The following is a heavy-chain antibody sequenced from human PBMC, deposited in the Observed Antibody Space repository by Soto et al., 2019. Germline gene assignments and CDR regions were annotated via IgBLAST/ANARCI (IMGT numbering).Heavy chain of an antibody. V-gene: IGHV3-21*01. CDR2: ISSSSSYI. CDR1: GFTFSSYS. Sequence: GGSLRLSCAASGFTFSSYSMNWVRQAPGKGLEWVSSISSSSSYIYYADSVKGRFTISRDNAKNSLYLQMNSLRAEDTAVYYCARETDFWSGGPNFDYWGQGTLVTVSS. D-gene: IGHD3-3*01. J-gene: IGHJ4*02. CDR3: ARETDFWSGGPNFDY.